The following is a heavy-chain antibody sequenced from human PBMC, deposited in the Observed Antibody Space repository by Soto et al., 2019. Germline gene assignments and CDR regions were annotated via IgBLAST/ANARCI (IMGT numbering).Heavy chain of an antibody. J-gene: IGHJ4*02. CDR3: AADDMATFI. Sequence: ASVKVSCKASGGTFSSYTISWVRQAPGQGLEWIGRIIPILGITNSAQKFQERVTFTRDMSTSTVYMELSSLRSEDTAVYYCAADDMATFIWGQGSLVTVSS. V-gene: IGHV1-69*02. CDR1: GGTFSSYT. D-gene: IGHD3-3*02. CDR2: IIPILGIT.